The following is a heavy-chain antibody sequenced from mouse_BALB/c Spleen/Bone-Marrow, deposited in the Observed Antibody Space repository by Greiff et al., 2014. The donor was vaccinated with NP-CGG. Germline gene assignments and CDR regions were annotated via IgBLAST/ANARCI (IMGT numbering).Heavy chain of an antibody. CDR3: TPYGNYGWEY. D-gene: IGHD2-10*02. Sequence: VQLQQSGAELVRSGASVKLSCTGSGFNIKDSYIPWVQQRPGQGLEWIGWIDTENGDTDYAPKFQGRATMTADTSSNTAYLQLSRLTSEDTAVYYGTPYGNYGWEYWGQGTSVTVSS. J-gene: IGHJ4*01. CDR1: GFNIKDSY. CDR2: IDTENGDT. V-gene: IGHV14-4*02.